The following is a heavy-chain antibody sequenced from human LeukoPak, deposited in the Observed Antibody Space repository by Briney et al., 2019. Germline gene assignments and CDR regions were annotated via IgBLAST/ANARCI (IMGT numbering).Heavy chain of an antibody. D-gene: IGHD3-10*01. CDR3: ARHPLLWFGELGDY. V-gene: IGHV4-38-2*02. CDR2: IYHSGST. CDR1: GYSISSGYY. Sequence: SETLSLTCTVSGYSISSGYYWGWIRQPPGKGLEWIGSIYHSGSTYYNPSLKSRVTISVDTSKNQFSLKLSSVTAADTAVYYCARHPLLWFGELGDYWGQGTLVTVSS. J-gene: IGHJ4*02.